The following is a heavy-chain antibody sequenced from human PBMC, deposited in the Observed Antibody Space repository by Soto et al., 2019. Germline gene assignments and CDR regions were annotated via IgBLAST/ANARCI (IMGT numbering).Heavy chain of an antibody. CDR1: GSSFRCYY. J-gene: IGHJ5*02. D-gene: IGHD3-10*01. Sequence: TLSLTCSFSGSSFRCYYCSWIRQPPGKGLEWIGEIHHSGRTSYSPSLKSRVTISVDTSKDQFSLKLSSVTAADAAVYYCARGLGTFDPWGQGTLVTVSS. CDR3: ARGLGTFDP. CDR2: IHHSGRT. V-gene: IGHV4-34*01.